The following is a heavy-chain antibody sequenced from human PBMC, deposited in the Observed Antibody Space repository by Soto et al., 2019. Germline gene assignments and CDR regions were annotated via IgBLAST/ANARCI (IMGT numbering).Heavy chain of an antibody. CDR1: GYTFSIYW. V-gene: IGHV5-51*01. Sequence: GESLKISCKGSGYTFSIYWIAWVRQMPGKGLEWMGVIYPVDSDTRYSPSFQGQVTISVDKSINTAYLQWSSLQASDSAIYYCARQDGDGLFYFDYWGQGTPVTVSS. CDR3: ARQDGDGLFYFDY. CDR2: IYPVDSDT. J-gene: IGHJ4*02. D-gene: IGHD4-17*01.